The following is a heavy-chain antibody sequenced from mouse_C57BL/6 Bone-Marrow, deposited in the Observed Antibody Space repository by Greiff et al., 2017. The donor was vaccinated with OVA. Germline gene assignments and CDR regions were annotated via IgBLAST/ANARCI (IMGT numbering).Heavy chain of an antibody. CDR2: ISYSGST. Sequence: EVKLMESGPGLAKPSQTLSLTCSVTGYSITSDYWNWIRKFPGNKLEYIGYISYSGSTYYNPSLKSRISITRDTSKNQYYLQLNSVTTEDTATYYCARSSSHYYGSGAMDYWGQGTSVTVSS. V-gene: IGHV3-8*01. D-gene: IGHD1-1*01. CDR3: ARSSSHYYGSGAMDY. CDR1: GYSITSDY. J-gene: IGHJ4*01.